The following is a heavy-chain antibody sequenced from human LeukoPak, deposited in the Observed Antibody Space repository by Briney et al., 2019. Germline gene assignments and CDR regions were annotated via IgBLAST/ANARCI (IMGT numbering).Heavy chain of an antibody. CDR3: AREGLGTTFSAWFDP. D-gene: IGHD1-7*01. CDR2: ISSDESTD. Sequence: GGSLRLSCAASGFTFSTYGMHWVRQAPGKGLEWVAVISSDESTDYCSDSVRGRFTVSRDNSKNTLYLQVNSLRAEDTAVYYCAREGLGTTFSAWFDPWGQGTLVTVSS. CDR1: GFTFSTYG. J-gene: IGHJ5*02. V-gene: IGHV3-30*03.